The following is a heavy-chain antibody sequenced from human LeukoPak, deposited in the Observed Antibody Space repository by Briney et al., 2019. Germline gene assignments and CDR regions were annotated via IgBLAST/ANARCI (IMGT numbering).Heavy chain of an antibody. D-gene: IGHD4-17*01. J-gene: IGHJ3*02. CDR1: GGSVSSGSYY. CDR3: ARRPSYGDYVDAFDI. Sequence: PSETLSLTCTVSGGSVSSGSYYWSWLRQPPGKGLEWIGHIYYSGSTNYSPSLKRRVTISVDTSKSQFSLKLSSVTAADTAVYYCARRPSYGDYVDAFDIWGQGTMVTVSS. CDR2: IYYSGST. V-gene: IGHV4-61*01.